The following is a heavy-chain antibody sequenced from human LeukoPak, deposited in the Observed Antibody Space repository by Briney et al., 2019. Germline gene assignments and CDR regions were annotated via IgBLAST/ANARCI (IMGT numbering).Heavy chain of an antibody. V-gene: IGHV6-1*01. J-gene: IGHJ5*02. CDR3: AREDYGGKGFDP. CDR2: TYYRSRWYD. D-gene: IGHD4-23*01. CDR1: GDSVSSNSAA. Sequence: SQTLSLTCAISGDSVSSNSAAWNWIRQSPSRGLEWLGRTYYRSRWYDDYAISVTSRITINPDTSKNQFSLQLNSVTPEDTAVYYCAREDYGGKGFDPWGQGTLVTVSS.